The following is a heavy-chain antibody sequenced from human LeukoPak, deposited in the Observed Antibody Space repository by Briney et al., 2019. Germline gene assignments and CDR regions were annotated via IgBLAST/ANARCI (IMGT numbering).Heavy chain of an antibody. D-gene: IGHD2-2*02. J-gene: IGHJ4*02. CDR2: IYTTGAS. Sequence: SETLSLTCTVSSGSISSYYWGWVRQPPGKGLEWIGRIYTTGASHYNPSLKSRVTMSIDKSTNQFSLNLRSVTAADTAVYYCGRQGYTASHNFIDYCSQGTLVAVS. V-gene: IGHV4-4*07. CDR3: GRQGYTASHNFIDY. CDR1: SGSISSYY.